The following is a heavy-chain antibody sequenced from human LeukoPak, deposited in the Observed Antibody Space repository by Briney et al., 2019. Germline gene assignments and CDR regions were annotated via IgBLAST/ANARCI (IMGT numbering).Heavy chain of an antibody. V-gene: IGHV4-4*07. CDR1: GGSISSYY. CDR3: ARDPIIPAGSDDAFDI. J-gene: IGHJ3*02. Sequence: SETLSLTCTVSGGSISSYYWSWIRQPAGKGLEWIGRIYTSGSTNYNPSLKSRVTMSVDTSKNQFSLKLSSVTAADTAVYYCARDPIIPAGSDDAFDIWGQGTMVTVSS. D-gene: IGHD2-2*01. CDR2: IYTSGST.